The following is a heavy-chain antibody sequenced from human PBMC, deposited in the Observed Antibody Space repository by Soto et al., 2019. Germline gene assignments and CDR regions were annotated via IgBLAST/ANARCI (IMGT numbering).Heavy chain of an antibody. D-gene: IGHD3-3*01. Sequence: QVQLVESGGGVVQPGRSLRLSCAASGFTFSNFGMHWGRQAPGKGLEWVAAISADGSDKYFSDSVKGRFTISRDNSKNTLFLQMNSLRVEDTAVYYCTKGSEVARQELDYWGQGTLGTVSS. CDR1: GFTFSNFG. J-gene: IGHJ4*02. CDR2: ISADGSDK. V-gene: IGHV3-30*18. CDR3: TKGSEVARQELDY.